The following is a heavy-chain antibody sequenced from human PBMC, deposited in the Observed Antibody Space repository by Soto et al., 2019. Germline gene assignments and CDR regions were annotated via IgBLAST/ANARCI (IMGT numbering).Heavy chain of an antibody. J-gene: IGHJ4*02. D-gene: IGHD6-19*01. CDR1: GFTFSSYG. V-gene: IGHV3-30*03. CDR2: ISYDGSNK. CDR3: ATDRVAGVFDY. Sequence: QVQLVESGGGVVQPGRSLRLSCAASGFTFSSYGMHWVRQAPGKGLEWVAVISYDGSNKYYADSVKGRFTISRDNSKNTLYLQMNSLRAEDTAVYYRATDRVAGVFDYWGQGTLVTVSS.